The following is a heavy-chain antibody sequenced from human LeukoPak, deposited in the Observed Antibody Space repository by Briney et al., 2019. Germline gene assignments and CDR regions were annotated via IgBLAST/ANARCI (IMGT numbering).Heavy chain of an antibody. D-gene: IGHD3-22*01. Sequence: GESLKISCKGSGHSFTSYWIGWVRQMPGKGLEWMGIIYPGDSDTRYSPSFQGQVTISADKSISTAYLQWSSLKASDTAMYYCASLTYYYDSSGPHAFDIWGQGTMVTVSS. V-gene: IGHV5-51*01. J-gene: IGHJ3*02. CDR3: ASLTYYYDSSGPHAFDI. CDR2: IYPGDSDT. CDR1: GHSFTSYW.